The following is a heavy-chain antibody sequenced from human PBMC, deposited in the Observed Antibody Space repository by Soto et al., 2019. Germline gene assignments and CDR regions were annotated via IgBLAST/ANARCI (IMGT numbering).Heavy chain of an antibody. CDR2: IYYSGST. D-gene: IGHD6-6*01. J-gene: IGHJ2*01. V-gene: IGHV4-30-4*01. CDR3: ARDPQRYSSSHWYFDL. Sequence: QVQLQESGPGLVKPSQTLSLTCTVSGGSISSGDYYWSWIRQPPGKGLEWIGYIYYSGSTYYNPSLKSRVTMCVDTSKNQFSLKLSSVTAADTAVYYCARDPQRYSSSHWYFDLWGRGTLVTVSS. CDR1: GGSISSGDYY.